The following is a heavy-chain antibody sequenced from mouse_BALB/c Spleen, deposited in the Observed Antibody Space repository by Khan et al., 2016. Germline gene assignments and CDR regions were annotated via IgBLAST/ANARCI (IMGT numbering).Heavy chain of an antibody. V-gene: IGHV1-80*01. Sequence: QVQLQQSGAELVRPGSSVKISCKASGYAFSSYCMHWVKQRPGQGLEWIGQIYPGDGDTNYNGKFKGKATLTADKSSSTAYMQLSSLTSEDSAVYFCAKYGNFDYWGQGTTLTVSS. D-gene: IGHD2-10*02. J-gene: IGHJ2*01. CDR1: GYAFSSYC. CDR3: AKYGNFDY. CDR2: IYPGDGDT.